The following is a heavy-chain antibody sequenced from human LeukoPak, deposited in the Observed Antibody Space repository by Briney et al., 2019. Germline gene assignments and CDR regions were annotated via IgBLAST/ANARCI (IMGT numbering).Heavy chain of an antibody. CDR3: ARDPAPYDSSGYNY. D-gene: IGHD3-22*01. J-gene: IGHJ4*02. Sequence: KPGGSLRLSCAASGFTFSSYSMNWVRQAPGNGLEWVPSISSSSSYIYYADSVKGRFTISRDNAKNSLYLQMNSLRAEDTAVYYCARDPAPYDSSGYNYWGQGTLVTVSS. V-gene: IGHV3-21*01. CDR2: ISSSSSYI. CDR1: GFTFSSYS.